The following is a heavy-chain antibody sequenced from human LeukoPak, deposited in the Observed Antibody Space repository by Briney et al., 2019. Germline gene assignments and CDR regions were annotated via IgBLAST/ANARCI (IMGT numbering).Heavy chain of an antibody. J-gene: IGHJ6*03. Sequence: ASVKVSCKASGYTFTSYDINWVRQATGQGLEWVGWMNPNSGNTGYAQKFQGRVTITRNTSISTAYMELSSLRSEDTAVYYCARAQSVDTAMVTGYYYYYMDVWAKGPRSPSP. CDR1: GYTFTSYD. D-gene: IGHD5-18*01. CDR2: MNPNSGNT. CDR3: ARAQSVDTAMVTGYYYYYMDV. V-gene: IGHV1-8*03.